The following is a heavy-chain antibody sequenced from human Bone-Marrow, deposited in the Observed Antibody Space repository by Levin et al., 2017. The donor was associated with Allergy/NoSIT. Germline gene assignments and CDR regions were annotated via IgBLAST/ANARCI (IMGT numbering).Heavy chain of an antibody. Sequence: GESLKISCKGSGYTFTNYWIGWVRQMPGKGLEWMGIIFPDDSDTRYSPSFQGQVTISADKSISTAYLQWSSLKASDTAMYYCARHATNEYYYFYYMDVWGKGTTVTVSS. CDR3: ARHATNEYYYFYYMDV. V-gene: IGHV5-51*01. D-gene: IGHD2-15*01. J-gene: IGHJ6*03. CDR2: IFPDDSDT. CDR1: GYTFTNYW.